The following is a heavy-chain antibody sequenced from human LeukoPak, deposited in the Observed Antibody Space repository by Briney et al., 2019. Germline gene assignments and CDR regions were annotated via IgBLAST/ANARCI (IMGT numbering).Heavy chain of an antibody. J-gene: IGHJ5*02. D-gene: IGHD3-3*01. CDR3: ARRRLLYFDDP. V-gene: IGHV4-39*01. Sequence: PSETLSLTCTASGDSITNSNYYWGWVRQSPGMGLEWIGDVNDSGSTNYNPSLKSRVAMSVDTSKNQFSLNLTSVTAADTAVYYCARRRLLYFDDPWGQGTLVTSSS. CDR1: GDSITNSNYY. CDR2: VNDSGST.